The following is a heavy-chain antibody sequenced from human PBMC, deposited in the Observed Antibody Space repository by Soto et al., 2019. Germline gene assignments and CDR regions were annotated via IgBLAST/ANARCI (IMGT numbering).Heavy chain of an antibody. D-gene: IGHD4-17*01. CDR2: ISYDGSNK. Sequence: QVQLVESGGGVVQPGRSLRLSCAASGFTFSSYGMHWVRQAPGKGLEWVAVISYDGSNKYYAASVKGRFTISRDTSKNTLYMQMNSLRAEDTAVYYCAKDHRIDNGDYVNWFDPWGQGTLVTVSS. CDR1: GFTFSSYG. J-gene: IGHJ5*02. V-gene: IGHV3-30*18. CDR3: AKDHRIDNGDYVNWFDP.